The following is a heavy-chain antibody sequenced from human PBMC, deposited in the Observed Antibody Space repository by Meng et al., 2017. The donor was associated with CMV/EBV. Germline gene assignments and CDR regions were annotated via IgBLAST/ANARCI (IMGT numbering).Heavy chain of an antibody. J-gene: IGHJ4*02. V-gene: IGHV3-20*03. D-gene: IGHD1-26*01. Sequence: ASGFPFDDYGMSWVRQAPGKGLEWVAGINWNGGSTDYADSVKGRFTISRDNARNSLYLQMNSLRAEDTALYYCARREYSGSAVSLNYWGQGTLVTVSS. CDR3: ARREYSGSAVSLNY. CDR2: INWNGGST. CDR1: GFPFDDYG.